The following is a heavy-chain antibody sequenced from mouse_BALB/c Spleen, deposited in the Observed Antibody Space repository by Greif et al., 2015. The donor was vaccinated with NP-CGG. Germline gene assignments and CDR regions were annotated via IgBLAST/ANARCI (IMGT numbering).Heavy chain of an antibody. D-gene: IGHD1-3*01. CDR2: IDPSDSYT. CDR1: GYTFTGYW. Sequence: QVQLQQPGAELVKPGASVKLSCKASGYTFTGYWMHWVKQRPGQGLEWIGEIDPSDSYTNYNQKFKGKATLTVDKSSSTAYMQLSSLTSEDSAVYYCARKDNRGYAMDYWGQGSSVTVSS. J-gene: IGHJ4*01. CDR3: ARKDNRGYAMDY. V-gene: IGHV1-69*02.